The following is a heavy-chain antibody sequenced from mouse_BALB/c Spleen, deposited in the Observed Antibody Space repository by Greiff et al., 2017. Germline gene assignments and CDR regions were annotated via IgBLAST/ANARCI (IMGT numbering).Heavy chain of an antibody. CDR3: ARDDRYDGAWFAY. D-gene: IGHD2-14*01. Sequence: VKLMESGPGLVAPSQSLSITCTVSGFSLTSYGVHWVRQPPGKGLEWLGVIWAGGSTNYNSALMSRLSISKDNSKSQVFLKMNSLQTDDTAMYYCARDDRYDGAWFAYWGQGTLVTVSA. J-gene: IGHJ3*01. CDR1: GFSLTSYG. CDR2: IWAGGST. V-gene: IGHV2-9*02.